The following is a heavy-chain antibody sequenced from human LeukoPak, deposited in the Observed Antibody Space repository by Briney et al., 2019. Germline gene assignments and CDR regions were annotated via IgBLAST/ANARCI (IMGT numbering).Heavy chain of an antibody. D-gene: IGHD3-10*02. V-gene: IGHV1-8*02. Sequence: GASVKVSCKASGYTFTSYGISLVRQATGQGLEWMGWMNPNSGNTGYAQKFQGRVTMTRNTSISTAYMELSSLRSEDTAVYYCARGRMFPGGYVDVWGKGTTVTVSS. CDR1: GYTFTSYG. J-gene: IGHJ6*03. CDR3: ARGRMFPGGYVDV. CDR2: MNPNSGNT.